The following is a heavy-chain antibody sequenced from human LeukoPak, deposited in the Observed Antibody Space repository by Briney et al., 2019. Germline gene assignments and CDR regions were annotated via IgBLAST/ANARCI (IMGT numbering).Heavy chain of an antibody. CDR1: GFTFSNFW. D-gene: IGHD2-21*01. J-gene: IGHJ3*02. CDR3: ASFGRGNCGGDCYGYAFDI. CDR2: IKEDGSKK. Sequence: QPGGSLRLSCTASGFTFSNFWINWVRQAPGEGLEWVANIKEDGSKKNYVDSVKGRFTISRDNAKNSLYLQMNSLRAEDTAVYYCASFGRGNCGGDCYGYAFDIWGQGTMVTVSS. V-gene: IGHV3-7*01.